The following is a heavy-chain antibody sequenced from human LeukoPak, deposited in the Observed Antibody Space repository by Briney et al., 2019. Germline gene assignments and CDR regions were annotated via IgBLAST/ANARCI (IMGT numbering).Heavy chain of an antibody. J-gene: IGHJ4*02. Sequence: KPSETLSLTCTVSGGSISSYYWSWIRQPAGKGLEWIGRIYTSGSTNYNPSLKSRVTMSVDTSKNQFSLKLSSGTAADTAVYYCAREYGADSGYDWDFDYWGQGTLVTVSS. CDR3: AREYGADSGYDWDFDY. V-gene: IGHV4-4*07. CDR2: IYTSGST. D-gene: IGHD5-12*01. CDR1: GGSISSYY.